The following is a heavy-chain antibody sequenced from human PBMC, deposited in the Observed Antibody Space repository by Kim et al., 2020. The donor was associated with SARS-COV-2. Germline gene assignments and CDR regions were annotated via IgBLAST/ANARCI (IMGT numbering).Heavy chain of an antibody. V-gene: IGHV3-23*01. CDR2: ISGSGGST. CDR1: GFTFSSYA. D-gene: IGHD5-18*01. Sequence: GGSLRLSCAASGFTFSSYAMSWVRQAPGKGLEWVSAISGSGGSTSYADSVKGRFTISRDNSKNTLYLQMNSLRAEDTAVYYCAKNSGYSYGWDAFDIWGQGTMVTVSS. CDR3: AKNSGYSYGWDAFDI. J-gene: IGHJ3*02.